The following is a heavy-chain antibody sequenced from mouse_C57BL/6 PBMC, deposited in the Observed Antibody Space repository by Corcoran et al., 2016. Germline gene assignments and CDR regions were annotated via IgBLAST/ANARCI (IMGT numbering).Heavy chain of an antibody. CDR3: ARNLPYYGSSSSAAMDY. D-gene: IGHD1-1*01. Sequence: QVPLQHSGPDLVKPVASVKISCKAAAYTFTAYYITWVKHSPGQGLEWIGWIFPGSGNTYYNEKFKDKATLTVDKSSSTAYMLLSSLTSEDSAVYFCARNLPYYGSSSSAAMDYWGQGTSVTVSS. CDR2: IFPGSGNT. J-gene: IGHJ4*01. V-gene: IGHV1-75*01. CDR1: AYTFTAYY.